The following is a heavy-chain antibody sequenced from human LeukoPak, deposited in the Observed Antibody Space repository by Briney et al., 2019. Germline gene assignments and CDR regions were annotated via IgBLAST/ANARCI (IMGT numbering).Heavy chain of an antibody. Sequence: GGSLRLSCAASGFTFSSYGMHWVRQAPGKGLEWVAFIRYDGSNKYYADSVKGRFTISRDNSKNTLYLQMNSLRAEDTAVYYCARGRKIYASMGYWGQGTLVTVSS. CDR2: IRYDGSNK. V-gene: IGHV3-30*02. CDR1: GFTFSSYG. D-gene: IGHD1-14*01. CDR3: ARGRKIYASMGY. J-gene: IGHJ4*02.